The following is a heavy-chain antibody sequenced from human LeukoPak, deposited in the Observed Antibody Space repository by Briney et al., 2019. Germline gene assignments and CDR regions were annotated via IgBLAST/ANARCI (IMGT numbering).Heavy chain of an antibody. CDR2: INAGNGNT. CDR3: AREYYDILTGYSYFDY. V-gene: IGHV1-3*01. D-gene: IGHD3-9*01. Sequence: ASVKVSCKASGYTFTSYAMHWVRQAPGQRLEWMGWINAGNGNTKYSQKFQGRVTITRDTSASTAYMELSSLRSEDTAVYYCAREYYDILTGYSYFDYWGQRTLVTVSS. J-gene: IGHJ4*02. CDR1: GYTFTSYA.